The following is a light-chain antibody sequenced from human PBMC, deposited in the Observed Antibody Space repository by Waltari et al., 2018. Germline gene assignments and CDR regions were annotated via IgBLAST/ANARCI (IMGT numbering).Light chain of an antibody. J-gene: IGLJ3*02. V-gene: IGLV4-69*01. CDR2: VNSDGSH. Sequence: QLVLTQSPSASASLGAPVTLTCTLSSGHSSNVIAWLQQQPEKGPRYLMKVNSDGSHNKGDEIPDRFSGSSSGAERYLTISSLQSEDEADYYCQTGGHGTWVFGGGTKLTVL. CDR1: SGHSSNV. CDR3: QTGGHGTWV.